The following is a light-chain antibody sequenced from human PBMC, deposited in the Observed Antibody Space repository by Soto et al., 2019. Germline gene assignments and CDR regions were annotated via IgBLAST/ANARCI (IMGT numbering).Light chain of an antibody. CDR2: WAS. V-gene: IGKV4-1*01. CDR1: QSVLYSSNNKNS. CDR3: QQYHSTRLT. J-gene: IGKJ4*01. Sequence: DIVMTQSPDSLAVSLGERATINCKSSQSVLYSSNNKNSVAWYQQKPGQPPQLLIYWASTRESGVPDRFSGSESGTDFTLTISSLQAEDVAVYYCQQYHSTRLTFGGGTKVDIK.